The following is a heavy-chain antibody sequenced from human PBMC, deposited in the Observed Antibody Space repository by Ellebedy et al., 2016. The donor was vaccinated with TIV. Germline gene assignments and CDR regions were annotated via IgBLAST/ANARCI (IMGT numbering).Heavy chain of an antibody. Sequence: PGGSLRLSCAASGFTFSSYAMSWVRHAPGKGLEWVSSISGSGDNTYYPDSVKGRFSISRDNSKNTLYLQMDGLRGDDTAVYYCARSISAALDYWGQGTLVTVSS. CDR2: ISGSGDNT. J-gene: IGHJ4*02. V-gene: IGHV3-23*01. D-gene: IGHD6-13*01. CDR3: ARSISAALDY. CDR1: GFTFSSYA.